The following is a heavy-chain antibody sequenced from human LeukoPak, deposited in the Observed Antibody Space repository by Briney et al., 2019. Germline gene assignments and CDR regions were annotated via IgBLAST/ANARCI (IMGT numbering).Heavy chain of an antibody. CDR2: ISYDGSNK. CDR3: ARDWAQLKGIFDY. Sequence: GGSLRLSCAASGFTFSSYAMHWVRQAPGKGLEWVAVISYDGSNKYYADSVKGRFTISRDNSKNTLYLQMNSLRAEDTAVYYCARDWAQLKGIFDYWGQGTLVTVSS. J-gene: IGHJ4*02. D-gene: IGHD2-2*01. CDR1: GFTFSSYA. V-gene: IGHV3-30-3*01.